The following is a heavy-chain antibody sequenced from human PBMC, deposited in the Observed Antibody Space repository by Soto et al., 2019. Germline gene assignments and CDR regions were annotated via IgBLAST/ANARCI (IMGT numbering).Heavy chain of an antibody. D-gene: IGHD6-19*01. V-gene: IGHV3-30*03. CDR3: ASLIGSSGRYNFDY. CDR2: ISYDGSNK. J-gene: IGHJ4*02. CDR1: GFTFSSYG. Sequence: GGSLRLSCAASGFTFSSYGMHWVRQAPGKGLEWVAVISYDGSNKYYADSVKGRFTISRDNSKNTLYLQMNSLRAEDTAVYYCASLIGSSGRYNFDYWGQGTLVTVSS.